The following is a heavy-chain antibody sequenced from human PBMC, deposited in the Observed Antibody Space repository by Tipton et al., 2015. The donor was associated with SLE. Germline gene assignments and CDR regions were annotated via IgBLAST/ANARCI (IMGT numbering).Heavy chain of an antibody. D-gene: IGHD3-22*01. J-gene: IGHJ4*02. Sequence: SLRLSCAASGFTFSSYWMHWVRQVPGVGLTWVSRISTDDSTITYGDSVKGRFTISRDNAKNTLFLQMNNLRPEDTAVHYCAKRGYYDGSAKGYFDYWVQGTLVTVSS. CDR2: ISTDDSTI. V-gene: IGHV3-74*03. CDR1: GFTFSSYW. CDR3: AKRGYYDGSAKGYFDY.